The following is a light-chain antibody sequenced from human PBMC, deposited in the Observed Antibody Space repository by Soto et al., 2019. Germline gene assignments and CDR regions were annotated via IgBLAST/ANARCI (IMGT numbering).Light chain of an antibody. CDR2: AAS. V-gene: IGKV1-9*01. CDR3: QQYKSYLRT. Sequence: DIQMTQSPSTLSGSVGDIVTITCRASQGISSYLAWYQQKPGKAPKLLIYAASTLESGVSSRFSGRGSGTEFTLTINSLQPEDFATYYCQQYKSYLRTFGQGTKVDIK. CDR1: QGISSY. J-gene: IGKJ1*01.